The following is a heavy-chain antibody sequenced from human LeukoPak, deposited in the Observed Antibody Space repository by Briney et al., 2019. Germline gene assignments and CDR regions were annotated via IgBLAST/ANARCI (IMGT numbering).Heavy chain of an antibody. D-gene: IGHD3-22*01. CDR2: INPNSGDT. CDR3: VREYYDSSGYYSNFDN. Sequence: EASVKVSCKASGYTFTGYYMHWVRQAPGQGLEWMGCINPNSGDTNYAQKFHGRVTMTRDTSISAAYMELSSLTSDDTAVYYCVREYYDSSGYYSNFDNWGQGTLVTVSS. J-gene: IGHJ4*02. CDR1: GYTFTGYY. V-gene: IGHV1-2*02.